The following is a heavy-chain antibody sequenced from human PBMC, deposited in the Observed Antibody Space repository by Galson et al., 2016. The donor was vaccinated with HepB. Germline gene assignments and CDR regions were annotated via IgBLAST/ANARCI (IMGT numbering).Heavy chain of an antibody. Sequence: CAISGDSVSSDTTAWNWIRQSPSRGLEWLGRTYYGSQWHYDYAVSRRSRITVNPDTSTNHFSLQLNSVTPEDTAVSYCARGKFASGFDHWGRGTLVTVSS. CDR2: TYYGSQWHY. CDR1: GDSVSSDTTA. CDR3: ARGKFASGFDH. J-gene: IGHJ4*02. V-gene: IGHV6-1*01. D-gene: IGHD1-14*01.